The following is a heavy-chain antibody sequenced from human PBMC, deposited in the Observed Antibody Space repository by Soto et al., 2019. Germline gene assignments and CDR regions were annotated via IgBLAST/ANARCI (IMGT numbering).Heavy chain of an antibody. Sequence: QVQLVQSGAEVKKPGSSVRVSCKPSGDTFSRYTVNWVRQAPRQGLEWMGGIIPRFGTTNFAPTLQGRVTITADESTNTVYMELSSLRSEDTALYFCARGRGLYNSGRSQLDYWGQGTLVTVSS. D-gene: IGHD1-1*01. V-gene: IGHV1-69*01. CDR2: IIPRFGTT. CDR1: GDTFSRYT. CDR3: ARGRGLYNSGRSQLDY. J-gene: IGHJ4*02.